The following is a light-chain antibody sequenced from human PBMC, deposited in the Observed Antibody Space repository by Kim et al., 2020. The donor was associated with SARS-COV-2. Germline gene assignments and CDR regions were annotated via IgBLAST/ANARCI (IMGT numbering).Light chain of an antibody. CDR1: QSVGSN. CDR2: GAS. V-gene: IGKV3-15*01. J-gene: IGKJ2*01. CDR3: QQYDNWPLYT. Sequence: VSPGDRATLSCRASQSVGSNLAWYQHKPGQAPRLLIYGASTRATDIPARFSGSGSGTEFTLTISSLQSEDFGVYYCQQYDNWPLYTFGQGTKLEI.